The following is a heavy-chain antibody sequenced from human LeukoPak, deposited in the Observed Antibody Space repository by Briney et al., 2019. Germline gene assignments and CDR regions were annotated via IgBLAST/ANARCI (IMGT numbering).Heavy chain of an antibody. CDR1: GGSISTSSYY. D-gene: IGHD2-2*01. J-gene: IGHJ4*02. Sequence: ETLSLTCTVSGGSISTSSYYWGWIRQPPGKGLEWIGTIYYSVNTYYNPFLKSRVTISVDTSKNQFSLKLSSVTAADTAVYYCARETPAAMLPVDYWGQGTLVT. V-gene: IGHV4-39*02. CDR2: IYYSVNT. CDR3: ARETPAAMLPVDY.